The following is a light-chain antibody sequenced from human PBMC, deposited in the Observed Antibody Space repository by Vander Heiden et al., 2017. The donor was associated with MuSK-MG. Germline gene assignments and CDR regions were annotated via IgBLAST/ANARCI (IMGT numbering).Light chain of an antibody. V-gene: IGKV1-39*01. Sequence: IRLTQFPSSLSTSVGDRVTITCRSSQSISRYLNWYQQKPGRAPRLLIYATSNLQSGVPSRFSGSGSGTQFTLTISRLQPEDFASYYCQQRDSTPYTFGEGTKLEIK. CDR3: QQRDSTPYT. CDR2: ATS. J-gene: IGKJ2*01. CDR1: QSISRY.